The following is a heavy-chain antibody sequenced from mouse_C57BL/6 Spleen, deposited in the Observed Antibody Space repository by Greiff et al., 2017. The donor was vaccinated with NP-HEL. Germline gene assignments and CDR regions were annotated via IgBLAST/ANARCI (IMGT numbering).Heavy chain of an antibody. J-gene: IGHJ1*03. CDR1: GYTFTDYY. CDR2: IYPNNGGN. D-gene: IGHD4-1*01. Sequence: EVQLQQSGPELVKPGASVKMSCKASGYTFTDYYMHWVKQSHGKSLEWIGYIYPNNGGNGYNQTFKGKATLTVDKYSSTSYLELRSLTSEDSAVYYCARSWDERYFDVWGTGTTVTVSP. CDR3: ARSWDERYFDV. V-gene: IGHV1-34*01.